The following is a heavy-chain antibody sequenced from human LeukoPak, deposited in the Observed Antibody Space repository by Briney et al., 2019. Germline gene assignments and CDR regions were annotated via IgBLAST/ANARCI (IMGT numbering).Heavy chain of an antibody. V-gene: IGHV1-18*01. D-gene: IGHD6-19*01. CDR2: ISGYNGNT. CDR3: ARDLKRGYSSGRYSWGAGSSNDY. Sequence: GASVKVSCKASGYTFTSYGISWVRQAPGQGLEWMGSISGYNGNTNYAQQKLQGRVTMTTDTSTSTAYMELRSLRSDDTAVYYCARDLKRGYSSGRYSWGAGSSNDYWGQGTLVTVSS. J-gene: IGHJ4*02. CDR1: GYTFTSYG.